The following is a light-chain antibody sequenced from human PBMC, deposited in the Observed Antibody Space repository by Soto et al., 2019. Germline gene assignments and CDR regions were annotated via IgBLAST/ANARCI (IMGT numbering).Light chain of an antibody. CDR1: SSDFGGYNY. J-gene: IGLJ1*01. V-gene: IGLV2-14*01. CDR2: DVS. CDR3: SSYTSSSSYV. Sequence: QSALTQPASVSGSPGQSITISCTGTSSDFGGYNYVSWYQQLPGKAPKLMIYDVSNRPSGVSNRFSGSKSGNTASLTISGLQAEDEADYYCSSYTSSSSYVFATGTKLTVL.